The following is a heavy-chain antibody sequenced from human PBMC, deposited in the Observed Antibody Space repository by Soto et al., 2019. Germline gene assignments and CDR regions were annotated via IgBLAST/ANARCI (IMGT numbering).Heavy chain of an antibody. J-gene: IGHJ4*02. D-gene: IGHD2-2*01. CDR2: INHSGST. CDR3: ARDCGVFDPHTSTYIPHLDI. V-gene: IGHV4-34*01. CDR1: GGSFSGYY. Sequence: SETLSLTCAVYGGSFSGYYWSWIRQPPGKGLEWIGEINHSGSTNYNPSLKSRVTISVDTSKNQFSLKLSSVTAADTAVYYCARDCGVFDPHTSTYIPHLDIWGPGTLVTVSS.